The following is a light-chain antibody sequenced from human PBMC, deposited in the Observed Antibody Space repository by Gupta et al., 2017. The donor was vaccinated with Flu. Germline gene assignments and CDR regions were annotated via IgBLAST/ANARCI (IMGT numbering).Light chain of an antibody. Sequence: DIQMTQSPSTRSTSLGDRVTITCRASQSISTWLAWYQQKPGKAPKLLIYQASSLESGVPSRFSGSGSGTEFTLTISSLQPDDFATYYCQQSHSYPLTFGGGTKVEIK. CDR2: QAS. J-gene: IGKJ4*01. CDR3: QQSHSYPLT. CDR1: QSISTW. V-gene: IGKV1-5*03.